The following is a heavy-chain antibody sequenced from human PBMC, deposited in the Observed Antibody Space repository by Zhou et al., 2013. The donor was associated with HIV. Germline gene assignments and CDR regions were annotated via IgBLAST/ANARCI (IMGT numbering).Heavy chain of an antibody. J-gene: IGHJ1*01. V-gene: IGHV1-69*13. CDR2: IIPVFGTA. D-gene: IGHD4-4*01. CDR3: ANAVYSGNSRAEYFQY. CDR1: GYTFTSYG. Sequence: QVQLVQSGAEVKKPGASVKVSCKASGYTFTSYGISWVRQAPGQGLEWMGGIIPVFGTATYAQKFQGRATIAADESTSTAYMELRSLKSDDTAFYYCANAVYSGNSRAEYFQYWGRGTLVTVSS.